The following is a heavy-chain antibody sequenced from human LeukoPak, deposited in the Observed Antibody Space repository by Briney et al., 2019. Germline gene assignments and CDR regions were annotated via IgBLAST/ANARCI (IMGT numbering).Heavy chain of an antibody. V-gene: IGHV1-8*01. Sequence: GASVTVSCKASGYTVTSYDFNWVRQATGQRPEWMGWMSPNSGDTGYAQKFQDRVTMTRNTSISTAYMELSSLRSDDTAVYYCARGPPNWGYDYWGPGTLVTVSS. CDR3: ARGPPNWGYDY. CDR2: MSPNSGDT. D-gene: IGHD7-27*01. CDR1: GYTVTSYD. J-gene: IGHJ4*02.